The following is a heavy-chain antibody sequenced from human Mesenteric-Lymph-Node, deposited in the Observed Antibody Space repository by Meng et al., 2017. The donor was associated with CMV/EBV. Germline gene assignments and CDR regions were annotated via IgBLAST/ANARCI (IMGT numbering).Heavy chain of an antibody. J-gene: IGHJ4*02. CDR2: INSDGSTT. CDR3: ASSGSYRQISY. CDR1: GITVSSNY. V-gene: IGHV3-74*01. Sequence: GESLKISCAASGITVSSNYMSWVRQAPGKGLEWVSRINSDGSTTSYADSVKGRFTISRDNAKSTLYLQMNSLRADDTAVYYCASSGSYRQISYWGEGTLVTVSS. D-gene: IGHD3-10*01.